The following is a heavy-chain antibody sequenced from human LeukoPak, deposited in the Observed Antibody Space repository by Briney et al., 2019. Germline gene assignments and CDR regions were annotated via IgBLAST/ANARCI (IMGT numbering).Heavy chain of an antibody. Sequence: GGSLRLSCAASGFTFSSYSMNWVRQAPGKGLEWVSSISSNSSYIYHADSVKGRFTISRDNAKNSLYLQMNSLRAEDTAVYYCARDPGSSGQDDAFDIWGQGTMVTVSS. J-gene: IGHJ3*02. V-gene: IGHV3-21*01. D-gene: IGHD6-19*01. CDR3: ARDPGSSGQDDAFDI. CDR2: ISSNSSYI. CDR1: GFTFSSYS.